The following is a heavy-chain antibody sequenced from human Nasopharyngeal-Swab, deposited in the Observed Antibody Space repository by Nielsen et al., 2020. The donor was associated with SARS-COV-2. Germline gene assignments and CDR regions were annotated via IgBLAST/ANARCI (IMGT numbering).Heavy chain of an antibody. D-gene: IGHD2/OR15-2a*01. J-gene: IGHJ4*02. Sequence: GESLKISCAASGFTFSNYRRHWVRQAPGKGLVWVSRINGDGSSLNYADFVKGRFTISTDNAKSTLYLEMNSLRAEDTAVYYCARGRGSSTSMIGYWGQGTLVTVSS. CDR2: INGDGSSL. CDR1: GFTFSNYR. V-gene: IGHV3-74*01. CDR3: ARGRGSSTSMIGY.